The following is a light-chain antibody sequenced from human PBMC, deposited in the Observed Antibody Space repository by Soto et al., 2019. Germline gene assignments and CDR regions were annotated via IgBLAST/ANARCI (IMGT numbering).Light chain of an antibody. V-gene: IGKV1-5*01. Sequence: DIQMTQSPSTLSASVGDRVTITCRASQDINNLLAWYQHKPGKAPQLLIFDASTLQSGVPARFSGGASGTHFSLSISSLQPEDFATYFCQQSYVDPGTFGEGTKVEI. CDR2: DAS. CDR1: QDINNL. J-gene: IGKJ4*02. CDR3: QQSYVDPGT.